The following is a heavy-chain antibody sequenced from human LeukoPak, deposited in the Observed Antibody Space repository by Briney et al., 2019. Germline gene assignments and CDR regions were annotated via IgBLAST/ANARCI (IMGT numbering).Heavy chain of an antibody. J-gene: IGHJ4*02. CDR3: ATDQYASGSLN. D-gene: IGHD3-10*01. CDR1: GHTFISYG. V-gene: IGHV1-18*01. CDR2: ISAYNGNT. Sequence: GASVKVSCKASGHTFISYGITWVRQAPGQGLEWMGWISAYNGNTKYAQKLQGRVTMTTDTSTSTAYMELRSLRSDDTAVYYCATDQYASGSLNWGQGTLVTVSS.